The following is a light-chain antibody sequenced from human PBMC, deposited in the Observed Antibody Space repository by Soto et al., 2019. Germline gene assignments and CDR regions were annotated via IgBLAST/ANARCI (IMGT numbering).Light chain of an antibody. CDR2: DAS. CDR3: QQYNSYWT. J-gene: IGKJ1*01. Sequence: DIQMTQSPSTLSASVGDRVTITCRDSQRISSWLAWYQQKPGKAPKLLIYDASSLESGVPSRFSGSGSGTEFTLTISSLQPDDFATYYCQQYNSYWTFGQGTKVDIK. CDR1: QRISSW. V-gene: IGKV1-5*01.